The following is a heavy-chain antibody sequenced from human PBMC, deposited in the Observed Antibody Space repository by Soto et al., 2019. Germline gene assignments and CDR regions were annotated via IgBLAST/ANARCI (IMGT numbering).Heavy chain of an antibody. D-gene: IGHD5-12*01. CDR1: GGTISSYY. J-gene: IGHJ5*02. CDR2: IYYSGST. V-gene: IGHV4-59*01. CDR3: AREGRDGYNSRFDP. Sequence: PSETLSLTCTVSGGTISSYYWSWIRQPPGKGLEWIGYIYYSGSTNYNPSLKSRVTISVDTSKNQFSLKLSSVTAADTAVYYCAREGRDGYNSRFDPWGQGTLVTVSS.